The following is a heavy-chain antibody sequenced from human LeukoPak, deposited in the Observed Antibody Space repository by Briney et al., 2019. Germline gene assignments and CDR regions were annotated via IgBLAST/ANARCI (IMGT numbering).Heavy chain of an antibody. D-gene: IGHD3-10*01. CDR2: ISGSGGST. CDR1: GFTFSSYA. J-gene: IGHJ4*02. Sequence: PGGSLRLSCAASGFTFSSYAMSWVRQAPGKGLEWVSAISGSGGSTYYADSVKGRFTISRDNSKNTLYLQMNSLRAEDTAVYYCAKPDGSGSYYNALFDYWGQGTLVTVSS. CDR3: AKPDGSGSYYNALFDY. V-gene: IGHV3-23*01.